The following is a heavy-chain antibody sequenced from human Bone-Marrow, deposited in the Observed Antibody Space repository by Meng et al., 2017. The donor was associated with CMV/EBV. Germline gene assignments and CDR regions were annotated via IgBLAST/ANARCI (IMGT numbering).Heavy chain of an antibody. CDR3: ARDRGSVQVPALGGMDV. V-gene: IGHV1-69*05. J-gene: IGHJ6*02. D-gene: IGHD2-2*01. CDR2: IIPIFGTA. Sequence: SVKVSCKASGGTFSSYAISWVRQAPGQGLEWMGGIIPIFGTANYAQKFQGRVTITTDESTSTAYMELSSLRSEDTAVYYCARDRGSVQVPALGGMDVWGQGTTVTVSS. CDR1: GGTFSSYA.